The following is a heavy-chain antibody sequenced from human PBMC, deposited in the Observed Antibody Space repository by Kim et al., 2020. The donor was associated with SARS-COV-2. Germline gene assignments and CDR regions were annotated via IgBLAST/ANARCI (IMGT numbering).Heavy chain of an antibody. CDR1: GFTFNTYG. CDR2: ISYDGSHN. CDR3: ARSFSGSYFGYDY. D-gene: IGHD1-26*01. V-gene: IGHV3-30*03. J-gene: IGHJ4*02. Sequence: GGSLRLSCAASGFTFNTYGMHWVRQAPGKGLEWVAVISYDGSHNYYVDSVKGRFTISRDNPKNTLYLQMNSLRIEDTAVYYCARSFSGSYFGYDYWGQGSLVTVSS.